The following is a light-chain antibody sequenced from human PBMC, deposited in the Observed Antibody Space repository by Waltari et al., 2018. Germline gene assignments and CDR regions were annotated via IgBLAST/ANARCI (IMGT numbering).Light chain of an antibody. CDR3: SSYSTSGTWV. CDR2: DVN. V-gene: IGLV2-14*03. J-gene: IGLJ3*02. CDR1: SNDVGGVNY. Sequence: QSALTQPASVSGSPGQSITIPSTGTSNDVGGVNYVSWCQQHPGKAPKLMIYDVNNRPSGVSNRFSGSKSGNTASLTISGLQTEDEADYYCSSYSTSGTWVFGGGTKLAVL.